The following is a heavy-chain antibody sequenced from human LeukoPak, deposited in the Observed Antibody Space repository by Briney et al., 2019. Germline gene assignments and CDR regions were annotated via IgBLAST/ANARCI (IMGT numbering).Heavy chain of an antibody. CDR2: IIPIFGTA. D-gene: IGHD6-19*01. CDR1: GGTFSSHA. Sequence: SVKVSCKASGGTFSSHAISWVRQAPGQGLEWMGGIIPIFGTANYAQKFQGRVTITADESTSTAYMELSSLRSEDTAAYYCARGVAVAGRAFDIWGQGTMVTVSS. J-gene: IGHJ3*02. CDR3: ARGVAVAGRAFDI. V-gene: IGHV1-69*13.